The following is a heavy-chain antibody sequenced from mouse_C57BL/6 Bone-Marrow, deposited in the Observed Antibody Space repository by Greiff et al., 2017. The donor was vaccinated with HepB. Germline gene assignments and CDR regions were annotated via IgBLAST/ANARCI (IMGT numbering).Heavy chain of an antibody. CDR1: GFTFSSYA. V-gene: IGHV5-4*01. J-gene: IGHJ3*01. CDR2: ISDGGSYT. Sequence: EVQGVESGGGLVKPGGSLKLSCAASGFTFSSYAMSWVRQTPEKRLEWVATISDGGSYTYYPDNVKGRFTISRDNAKNNLYLQMSHLKSEDTAMYYCARDSPGFAYWGQGTLVTVSA. CDR3: ARDSPGFAY.